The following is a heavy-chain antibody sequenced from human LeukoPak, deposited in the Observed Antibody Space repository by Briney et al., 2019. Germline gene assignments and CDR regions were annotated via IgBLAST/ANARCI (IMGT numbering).Heavy chain of an antibody. CDR2: IDWNGGST. J-gene: IGHJ4*02. V-gene: IGHV3-20*01. CDR3: ARDLVYSVGATGAVDY. CDR1: GFTFDDYG. Sequence: GGSLRLSCAASGFTFDDYGMSWVRQAPGKGLEWVSGIDWNGGSTGYADSVKGRFTISRDNAKNSLYLQMNSLRAEDTALYHCARDLVYSVGATGAVDYWGQGTLVTVSS. D-gene: IGHD1-26*01.